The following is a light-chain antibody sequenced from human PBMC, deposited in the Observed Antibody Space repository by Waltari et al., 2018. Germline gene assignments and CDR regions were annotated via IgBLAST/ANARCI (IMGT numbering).Light chain of an antibody. V-gene: IGKV1-5*01. J-gene: IGKJ2*01. CDR2: DAS. CDR1: QNIGTW. CDR3: QQYNSYLSS. Sequence: IAMTQSPSTLSASVGDSVTITCRASQNIGTWVAWYQQKPGKAPKLLIFDASTLESGVPSRFSGSASGTDFTLTINSLQPDDFASYFCQQYNSYLSSFGQGTKLEI.